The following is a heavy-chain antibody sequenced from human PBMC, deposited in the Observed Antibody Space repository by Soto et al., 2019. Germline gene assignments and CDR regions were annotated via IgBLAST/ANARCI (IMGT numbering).Heavy chain of an antibody. D-gene: IGHD1-1*01. CDR2: IYYSGST. Sequence: NPSETLSLTCTVSGGSISSSSYYWGWIRQPPGKGLEWIGSIYYSGSTYYNPSLKSRVTISVDTSKNQFSLKLSSVTAADTAVYYCARGLEQENWFDPWGQGTLVTVSS. CDR3: ARGLEQENWFDP. V-gene: IGHV4-39*07. J-gene: IGHJ5*02. CDR1: GGSISSSSYY.